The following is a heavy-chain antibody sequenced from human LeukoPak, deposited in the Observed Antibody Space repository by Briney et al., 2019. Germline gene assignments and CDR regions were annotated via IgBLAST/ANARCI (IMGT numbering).Heavy chain of an antibody. J-gene: IGHJ4*02. Sequence: GGSLRLSCAASGFTFSSYGMHWVRQAPGKGLEWVAFIRYDGSNKYYADSVKGRFTISRDNSKNTLYLQMNSLRAEDTAVYYCAKLYDGSYNTGFDYWGQGTLVTVSS. CDR2: IRYDGSNK. CDR3: AKLYDGSYNTGFDY. CDR1: GFTFSSYG. D-gene: IGHD1-26*01. V-gene: IGHV3-30*02.